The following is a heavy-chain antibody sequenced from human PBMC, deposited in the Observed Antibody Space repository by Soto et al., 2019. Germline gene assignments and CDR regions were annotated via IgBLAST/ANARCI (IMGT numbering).Heavy chain of an antibody. CDR1: GGTFSNYA. CDR2: IIPIFGTA. J-gene: IGHJ4*02. CDR3: ARPVEMATISRSYLFY. Sequence: QVQLVQSGAEVKKPGSSVKVSCKASGGTFSNYAINWVLQVPGQGLEWMGGIIPIFGTANYAQKFQGRVTITADESTSTAYLDLSSLRSEDTAVYYCARPVEMATISRSYLFYWGQGTLVTVSS. D-gene: IGHD5-12*01. V-gene: IGHV1-69*01.